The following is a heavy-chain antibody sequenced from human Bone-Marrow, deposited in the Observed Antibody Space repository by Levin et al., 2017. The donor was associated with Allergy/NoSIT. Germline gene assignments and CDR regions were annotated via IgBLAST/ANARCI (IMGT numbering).Heavy chain of an antibody. CDR3: ARWNPGYNSGWIPRANDY. V-gene: IGHV4-59*01. D-gene: IGHD6-19*01. J-gene: IGHJ4*02. CDR1: GVSISSDY. Sequence: SETLSLTCTVSGVSISSDYWSWIRQPPGKGLEWIGYIYYSGTTNYNPSLKSRVTISVDTSKTQFSLKLSSVTAADTAVYYCARWNPGYNSGWIPRANDYWGQGILVTVSS. CDR2: IYYSGTT.